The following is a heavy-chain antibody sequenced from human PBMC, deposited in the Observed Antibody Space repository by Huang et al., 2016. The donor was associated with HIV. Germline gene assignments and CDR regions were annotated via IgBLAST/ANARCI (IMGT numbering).Heavy chain of an antibody. Sequence: EVQLVQSGAVVKKPGESLKISCKGSGYTFNGYWIGWVRQMPGKGLEWMGIIYPGDSATTYSPSFQGQVTISADKSSSTAYLQWSGLKASDTAMYYCARQGVGDFVVEPTGLGAFDIWGQGTMVTVSS. CDR1: GYTFNGYW. CDR2: IYPGDSAT. CDR3: ARQGVGDFVVEPTGLGAFDI. D-gene: IGHD2-2*01. V-gene: IGHV5-51*01. J-gene: IGHJ3*02.